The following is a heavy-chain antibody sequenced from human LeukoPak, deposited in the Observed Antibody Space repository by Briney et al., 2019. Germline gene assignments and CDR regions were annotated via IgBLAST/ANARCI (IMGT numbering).Heavy chain of an antibody. CDR1: GGSISSYY. Sequence: SETLSLTCTVSGGSISSYYWSWIRQPPGKGLEWIGYIYYSGSTNYNPSLKSRATISVDTSKNQFSLKLSSVTAADTAVYYCARQIQLWSLDYWGQGTLVTVSS. V-gene: IGHV4-59*01. CDR3: ARQIQLWSLDY. CDR2: IYYSGST. J-gene: IGHJ4*02. D-gene: IGHD5-18*01.